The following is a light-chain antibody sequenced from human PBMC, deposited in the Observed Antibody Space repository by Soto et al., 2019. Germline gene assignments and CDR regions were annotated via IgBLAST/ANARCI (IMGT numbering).Light chain of an antibody. CDR3: QQYSSFSRT. J-gene: IGKJ1*01. Sequence: PSTLSASVGDRVTITCRASQTISSWLAWYQQKPGKAPELLIYDASTLESGVPSRFSGSGSGTEFSLTISSLQPDDFATFYCQQYSSFSRTFGQGTKVDIK. CDR1: QTISSW. V-gene: IGKV1-5*01. CDR2: DAS.